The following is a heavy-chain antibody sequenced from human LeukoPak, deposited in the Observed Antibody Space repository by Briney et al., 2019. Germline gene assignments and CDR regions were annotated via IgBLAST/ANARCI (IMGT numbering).Heavy chain of an antibody. CDR2: ISWNSGSI. J-gene: IGHJ4*02. CDR3: AKDINLGLAAPFDY. CDR1: GFTFDDYA. V-gene: IGHV3-9*03. Sequence: PGGSLRLSCAASGFTFDDYAMHWVRQAPGKGLEWVSGISWNSGSIGYADSVKGRFTISRDNAKNSLYLQMNSLRAEDMALYFCAKDINLGLAAPFDYWGQGILVTVSS. D-gene: IGHD6-25*01.